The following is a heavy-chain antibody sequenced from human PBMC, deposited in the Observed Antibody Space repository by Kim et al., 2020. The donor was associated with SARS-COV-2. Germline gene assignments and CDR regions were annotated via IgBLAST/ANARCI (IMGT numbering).Heavy chain of an antibody. Sequence: KGRFTISRYTSKNTLYLQMNSLRAEDTAVYFCAKGGRTVTTEYCYYGIDVWGQGTTVTVSS. J-gene: IGHJ6*02. D-gene: IGHD4-17*01. CDR3: AKGGRTVTTEYCYYGIDV. V-gene: IGHV3-30*02.